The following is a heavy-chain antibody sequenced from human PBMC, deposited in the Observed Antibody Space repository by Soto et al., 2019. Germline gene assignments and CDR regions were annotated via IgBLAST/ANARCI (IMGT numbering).Heavy chain of an antibody. CDR3: ARHYAVVLYHFDY. V-gene: IGHV4-31*03. D-gene: IGHD2-15*01. J-gene: IGHJ4*02. Sequence: PSETLSLTCTVSGGSISSGGYYWSWIRQHPGKGLEWIGYISYSGSTYYNPSLKSRVTISVDTSKNQFSLMLSSVTAADTAVYYCARHYAVVLYHFDYWGLGTLVTVSS. CDR1: GGSISSGGYY. CDR2: ISYSGST.